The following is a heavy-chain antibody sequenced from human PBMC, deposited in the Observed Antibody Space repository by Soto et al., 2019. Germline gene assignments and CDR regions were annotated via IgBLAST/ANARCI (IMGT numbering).Heavy chain of an antibody. Sequence: PGGSLRLSCAASGFTFSSYAMSWVRQAPVKGLEGISAISGSGGSTYNADSVKGRFTNARDSSKNTLYLQMNSQRAEDPAVYYCAKKTRWGSYHIFDYWGQGTLVTVSS. CDR1: GFTFSSYA. CDR2: ISGSGGST. CDR3: AKKTRWGSYHIFDY. V-gene: IGHV3-23*01. J-gene: IGHJ4*02. D-gene: IGHD3-16*02.